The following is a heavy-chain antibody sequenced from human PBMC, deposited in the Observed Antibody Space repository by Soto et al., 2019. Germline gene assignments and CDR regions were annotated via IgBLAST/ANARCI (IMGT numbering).Heavy chain of an antibody. CDR3: TSDPFGPRAS. CDR2: IKQDGSEK. D-gene: IGHD3-10*01. V-gene: IGHV3-7*01. Sequence: GGSLRLSCAATGFTFSSYWMSWVRQAPGKGLEWVANIKQDGSEKYYVDSVKGRFTISRDNAKNTLFLQMNILRAEDTALYYCTSDPFGPRASWAQGTLVPVSS. CDR1: GFTFSSYW. J-gene: IGHJ5*02.